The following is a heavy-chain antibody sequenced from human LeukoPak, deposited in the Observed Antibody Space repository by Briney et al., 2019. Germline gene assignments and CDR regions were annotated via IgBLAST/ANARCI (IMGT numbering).Heavy chain of an antibody. CDR1: GFTFSSYW. D-gene: IGHD3-3*01. V-gene: IGHV3-74*01. CDR2: INSDGSST. CDR3: AREVVYYDFWSGYYYYYGMDV. Sequence: GGSLRLSCAASGFTFSSYWMHWVRHAPGKGLVWVSRINSDGSSTSYADSVKGRFTISRDNAKNTLYLQMNSLRAEDTAVYYCAREVVYYDFWSGYYYYYGMDVWGQGTTVTVSS. J-gene: IGHJ6*02.